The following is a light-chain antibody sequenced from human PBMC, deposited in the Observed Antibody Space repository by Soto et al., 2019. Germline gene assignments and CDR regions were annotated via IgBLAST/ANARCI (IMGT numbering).Light chain of an antibody. J-gene: IGKJ5*01. Sequence: DSQMSQSASSLCGSVGDRVTITWRASQPISSWLAWYQQKPGKAPKLLVYQASTLISGVPSRFSGSGSGTEFTLTISSLEPEDSAVYYCQQRSNWLFTFGQRTRLEIK. CDR2: QAS. CDR1: QPISSW. V-gene: IGKV1-5*03. CDR3: QQRSNWLFT.